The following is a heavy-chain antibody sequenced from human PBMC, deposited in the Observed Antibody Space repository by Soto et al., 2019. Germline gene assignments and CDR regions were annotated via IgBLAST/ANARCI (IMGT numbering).Heavy chain of an antibody. V-gene: IGHV3-7*03. Sequence: PVGSLRLSCTASGFRFSDYWMGWVRQAPGKGAEWVGNIRQDGNDKYYVDSVKGRFDISRDNAKNSVFLLMNSLRAEDTAVYYCVREFYDGAGSYDDYWGQGTLVTVSS. J-gene: IGHJ4*02. CDR2: IRQDGNDK. CDR3: VREFYDGAGSYDDY. D-gene: IGHD3-22*01. CDR1: GFRFSDYW.